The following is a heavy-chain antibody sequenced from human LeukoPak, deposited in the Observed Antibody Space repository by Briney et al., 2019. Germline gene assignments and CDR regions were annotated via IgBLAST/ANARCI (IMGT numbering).Heavy chain of an antibody. V-gene: IGHV3-11*06. D-gene: IGHD3-3*01. J-gene: IGHJ4*02. CDR3: ASYYDFWSGYYLFDY. CDR2: ISSSSSYI. Sequence: GGSLRLSCAASGFTFSDYYMSWIRQAPGKGLEWVSSISSSSSYIYYADSVKGRFTISRDNAKNSLYLQMNSLRAEDTAVYYCASYYDFWSGYYLFDYWGQGTLVTVSS. CDR1: GFTFSDYY.